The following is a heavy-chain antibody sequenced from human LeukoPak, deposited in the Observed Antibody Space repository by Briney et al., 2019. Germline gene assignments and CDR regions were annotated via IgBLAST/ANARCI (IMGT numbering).Heavy chain of an antibody. D-gene: IGHD3/OR15-3a*01. CDR2: IKQDGSEK. V-gene: IGHV3-7*01. CDR3: ARLVGLTSAFDI. Sequence: PGGSLRLSCAASGFTFSSCWMSWVRQAPGKGLEWVANIKQDGSEKYYVDSVKGRFTISRDNAKNSLYLQMNSLRAEDTAVYYCARLVGLTSAFDIWGQGAMVTVSS. J-gene: IGHJ3*02. CDR1: GFTFSSCW.